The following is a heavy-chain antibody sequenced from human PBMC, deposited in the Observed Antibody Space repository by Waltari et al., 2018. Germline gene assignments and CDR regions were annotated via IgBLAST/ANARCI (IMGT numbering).Heavy chain of an antibody. CDR1: GYTFTSYD. J-gene: IGHJ6*02. CDR2: MNPNSGNT. CDR3: ARGLYYDSSGYYSSEYYYGMDV. V-gene: IGHV1-8*03. Sequence: QVQLVQSGAEVKKPGASVKVSCKASGYTFTSYDINWVRQATGQGLEWMGWMNPNSGNTGYAQKFQGRVTITRNTSISTAYMELSSLRSEDTAVYYGARGLYYDSSGYYSSEYYYGMDVWGQGTTVTVSS. D-gene: IGHD3-22*01.